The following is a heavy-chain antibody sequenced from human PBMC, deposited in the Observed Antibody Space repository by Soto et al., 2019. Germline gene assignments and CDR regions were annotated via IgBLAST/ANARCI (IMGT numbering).Heavy chain of an antibody. V-gene: IGHV4-59*01. CDR1: GGSISSYY. J-gene: IGHJ6*02. CDR2: IYYSGST. CDR3: ARDRKITMVRGAPARHYYYYGMDV. Sequence: PSETLSLTCTVSGGSISSYYLSWIRQPPGKGLEWIGYIYYSGSTNYNPSLKSRVTISVDTSKNQFSLKLSSVTAADTAVYYCARDRKITMVRGAPARHYYYYGMDVWGQGTTVT. D-gene: IGHD3-10*01.